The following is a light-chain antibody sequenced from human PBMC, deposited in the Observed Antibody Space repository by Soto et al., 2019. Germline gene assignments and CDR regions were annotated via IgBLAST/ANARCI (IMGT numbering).Light chain of an antibody. CDR2: GTS. CDR3: QRYGSSPLIT. Sequence: EIVMTQSPATLSVSPGERATLSCRASQSVSSNLAWYQQRPGQAPRLLIYGTSSRAPGTPDRFRGRGSGTDFTLTISRLEPEDFAVYFCQRYGSSPLITFGQGTRLEIK. CDR1: QSVSSN. J-gene: IGKJ5*01. V-gene: IGKV3-20*01.